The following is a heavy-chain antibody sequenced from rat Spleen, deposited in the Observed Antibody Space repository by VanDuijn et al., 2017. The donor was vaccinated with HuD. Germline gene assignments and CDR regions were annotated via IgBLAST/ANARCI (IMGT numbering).Heavy chain of an antibody. D-gene: IGHD1-11*01. Sequence: EVQLMESGGGLVQPGRSLKLSCAASGFTFSNYGMAWVRQAPTKGLEWVASISNGGGNTYYRDSVKGRFTISRDNAKSTLYLQMDSLRSEDTATYYCARQWGYTHNWFAYWGQGTLVTVSS. CDR1: GFTFSNYG. CDR2: ISNGGGNT. V-gene: IGHV5S13*01. CDR3: ARQWGYTHNWFAY. J-gene: IGHJ3*01.